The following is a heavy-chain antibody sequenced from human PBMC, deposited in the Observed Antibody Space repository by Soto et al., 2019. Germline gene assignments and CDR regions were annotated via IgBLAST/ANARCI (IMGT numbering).Heavy chain of an antibody. J-gene: IGHJ6*03. V-gene: IGHV4-59*01. CDR3: ARGTWIHTSYYYHYYHLAV. CDR2: IYYSGST. D-gene: IGHD1-1*01. Sequence: PSETLSLTCTVSGGSISSYYWSWIRQPPGKGLEWIGYIYYSGSTNYNPSLKSRVTISVDTSKNQFSLKLSSATAADTAVYYCARGTWIHTSYYYHYYHLAVWGKGTTVTGSS. CDR1: GGSISSYY.